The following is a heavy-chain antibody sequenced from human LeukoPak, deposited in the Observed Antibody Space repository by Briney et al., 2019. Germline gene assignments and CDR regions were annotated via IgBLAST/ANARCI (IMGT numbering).Heavy chain of an antibody. D-gene: IGHD4-17*01. V-gene: IGHV3-13*01. Sequence: PGGSLRLSCAASGFTFSSYDMHWVRQATGKGMEWVSAIGTAGDTYYPGSVKGRFTISRENAKNSLYLQMNSLRAGDTAVYYCARAPRSRLRALDYWGQGTLVTVSS. CDR1: GFTFSSYD. J-gene: IGHJ4*02. CDR2: IGTAGDT. CDR3: ARAPRSRLRALDY.